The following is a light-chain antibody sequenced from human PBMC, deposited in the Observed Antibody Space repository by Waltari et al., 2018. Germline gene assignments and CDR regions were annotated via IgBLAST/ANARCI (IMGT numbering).Light chain of an antibody. Sequence: DIQMPQSPSALSASVGDSVTITCRASQGISNYLAWYQQNPGNVPNLPIYAASTWQSGVPSRFSGSGAVTDFTLTSSCLQPEDVATYYCQKYNSAPLPFGGGTKVEIK. V-gene: IGKV1-27*01. CDR2: AAS. J-gene: IGKJ4*01. CDR3: QKYNSAPLP. CDR1: QGISNY.